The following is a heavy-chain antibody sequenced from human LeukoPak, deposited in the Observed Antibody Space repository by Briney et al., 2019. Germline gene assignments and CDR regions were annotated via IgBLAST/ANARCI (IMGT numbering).Heavy chain of an antibody. CDR3: AGAITMVRGVMNWFDP. J-gene: IGHJ5*02. D-gene: IGHD3-10*01. Sequence: PSETLSLTCTVSGGSISSYYWSWIRQPPGKGLEWIGYIYYSGSTNYNPSLKSQVTISVDTSKNQFSLKLSSVTAADTAVYYCAGAITMVRGVMNWFDPWGQGTLVTVSS. CDR1: GGSISSYY. CDR2: IYYSGST. V-gene: IGHV4-59*08.